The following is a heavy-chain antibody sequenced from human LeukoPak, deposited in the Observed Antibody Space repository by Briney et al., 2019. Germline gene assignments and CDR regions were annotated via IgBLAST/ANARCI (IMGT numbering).Heavy chain of an antibody. V-gene: IGHV1-2*02. CDR3: ARVVTGVVVAATFHY. CDR2: INPNSGGT. J-gene: IGHJ4*02. Sequence: ASVKLSCKASGYTFTGYYMHWVRQAPGQGLGWRGWINPNSGGTNYAQKFQGRVTMTRDTSISTAYMELSRLRSDDTAVYYCARVVTGVVVAATFHYWGEGTLVTVSS. CDR1: GYTFTGYY. D-gene: IGHD2-15*01.